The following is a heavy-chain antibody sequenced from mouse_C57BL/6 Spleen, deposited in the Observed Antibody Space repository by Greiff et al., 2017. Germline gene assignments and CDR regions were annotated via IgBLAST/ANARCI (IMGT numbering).Heavy chain of an antibody. CDR1: GYTFTSYW. CDR3: ARKYYYDYDGYYAMDY. V-gene: IGHV1-72*01. D-gene: IGHD2-4*01. J-gene: IGHJ4*01. CDR2: IDPNSGGT. Sequence: QVQLQQPGAELVKPGASVKLSCKASGYTFTSYWMHWVKQRPGRGLEWIGRIDPNSGGTKYNEKFKSKATLTVDKPSSTAYMQRSSLTSDGSAVYYFARKYYYDYDGYYAMDYWGQGTSVTVSS.